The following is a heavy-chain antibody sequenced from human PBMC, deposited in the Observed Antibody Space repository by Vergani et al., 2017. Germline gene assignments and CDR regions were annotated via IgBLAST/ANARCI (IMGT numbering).Heavy chain of an antibody. CDR2: NIPIFGTA. D-gene: IGHD3-22*01. J-gene: IGHJ1*01. CDR1: GGTFSSYA. CDR3: ARDWAPYYYDSSGYYYPEYFQH. Sequence: QVQLVQSGAEVKKPGSSVKVSCKASGGTFSSYAISWVRQAPGQGLEWMGGNIPIFGTANYAQKYQGRVTITAADSTSTAYMELSSLRSEDTAVYYCARDWAPYYYDSSGYYYPEYFQHWGQGTLVTVSS. V-gene: IGHV1-69*01.